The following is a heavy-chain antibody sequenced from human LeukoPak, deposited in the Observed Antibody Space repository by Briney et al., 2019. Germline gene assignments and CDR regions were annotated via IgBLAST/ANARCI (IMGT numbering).Heavy chain of an antibody. Sequence: SETLSLTCTVSGGSVSSSSYYCGWIRQPPGKGLEWIGSIYYSGSTYYNPSLKSRVTISVDTSKNQFSLKLSSVTAADTAVYYCARGPLIVARKYYFDYWGQGTLVTVSS. CDR3: ARGPLIVARKYYFDY. CDR1: GGSVSSSSYY. D-gene: IGHD5-12*01. CDR2: IYYSGST. V-gene: IGHV4-39*01. J-gene: IGHJ4*02.